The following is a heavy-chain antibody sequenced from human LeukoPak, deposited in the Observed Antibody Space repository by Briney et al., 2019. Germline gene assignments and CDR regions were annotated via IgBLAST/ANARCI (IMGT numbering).Heavy chain of an antibody. J-gene: IGHJ4*02. CDR3: ARGGGNRHFDS. Sequence: PSETLSLTCSVSVGFTTYDYWNWIRQPAGKAPEWIGRIHTTGSTNYNPSLKSRLTMTLDKSKKQFSPKVTSMTAADTALYYCARGGGNRHFDSWGQGILVTVSS. D-gene: IGHD2-15*01. CDR1: VGFTTYDY. V-gene: IGHV4-4*07. CDR2: IHTTGST.